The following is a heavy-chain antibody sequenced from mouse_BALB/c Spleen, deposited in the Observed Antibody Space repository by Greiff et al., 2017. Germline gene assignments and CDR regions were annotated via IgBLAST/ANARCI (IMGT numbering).Heavy chain of an antibody. Sequence: EVQLQQSGPELMKPGASVKISCKASGYSFTSYYMHWVKQSHGKSLEWIGYIDPFNGGTSYNQKFKGKATLTVDKSSSTAYMHLSSLTSEDSAVYYCARKTGTNYWGQGTTLTVSS. V-gene: IGHV1S135*01. J-gene: IGHJ2*01. D-gene: IGHD4-1*01. CDR3: ARKTGTNY. CDR1: GYSFTSYY. CDR2: IDPFNGGT.